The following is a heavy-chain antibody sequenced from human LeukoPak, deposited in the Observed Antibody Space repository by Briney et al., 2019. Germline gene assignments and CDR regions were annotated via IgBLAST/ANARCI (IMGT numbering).Heavy chain of an antibody. V-gene: IGHV1-8*03. Sequence: GASVKVSCKASGYTFTSYDINWVRQATGQGLEWMGWMNPNSGNTGYAQKFQGRVTITRNTSISTAYMELSSLRSEDTAMYYCARRSGSFQGDYNFDYWGQGTLVTVSS. D-gene: IGHD1-26*01. CDR3: ARRSGSFQGDYNFDY. J-gene: IGHJ4*02. CDR2: MNPNSGNT. CDR1: GYTFTSYD.